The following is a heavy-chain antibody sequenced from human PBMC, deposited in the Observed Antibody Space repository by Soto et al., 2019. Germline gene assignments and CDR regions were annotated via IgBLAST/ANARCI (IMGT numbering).Heavy chain of an antibody. CDR3: TRGLRGNFDI. D-gene: IGHD5-12*01. Sequence: PGGSLRLSCAASGFIFNTYHMNWVRQAPGKGLEWVSSVSTSSSLIYYAASVKGRFTISRDNPKNSLFLQMNSLRAEDTAVYYCTRGLRGNFDIWGQGTMVTVSS. J-gene: IGHJ3*02. V-gene: IGHV3-21*01. CDR2: VSTSSSLI. CDR1: GFIFNTYH.